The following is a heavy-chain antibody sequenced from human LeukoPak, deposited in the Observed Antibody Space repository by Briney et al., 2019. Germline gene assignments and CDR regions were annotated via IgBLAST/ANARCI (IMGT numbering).Heavy chain of an antibody. CDR1: GGSISSYY. D-gene: IGHD6-19*01. Sequence: PSETLSLTCTVSGGSISSYYWTWIRQPPGKGLEWIGYIYYSGSTNYNPSLKSRVTISVDTSKNQFSLKLSSVTAADTAVYYCAGSSSGWYENLDYWGQGTLVTVSS. V-gene: IGHV4-59*08. J-gene: IGHJ4*02. CDR3: AGSSSGWYENLDY. CDR2: IYYSGST.